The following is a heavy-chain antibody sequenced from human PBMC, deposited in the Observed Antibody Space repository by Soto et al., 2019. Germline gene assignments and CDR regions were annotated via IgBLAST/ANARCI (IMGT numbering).Heavy chain of an antibody. CDR3: ARNLMVRGVINWFDP. J-gene: IGHJ5*02. Sequence: SETLSLTCTVSGGSIISGDYSWILIRQPPGKGLEWIGYIYHSGSTYYNPSLKSRVTISVDRSKNQFSLKLSSVTAADTAVYYCARNLMVRGVINWFDPWGQGTLVTVSS. CDR1: GGSIISGDYS. V-gene: IGHV4-30-2*01. D-gene: IGHD3-10*01. CDR2: IYHSGST.